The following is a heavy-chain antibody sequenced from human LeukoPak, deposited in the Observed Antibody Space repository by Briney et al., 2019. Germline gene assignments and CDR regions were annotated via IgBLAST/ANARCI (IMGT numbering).Heavy chain of an antibody. CDR1: GFTFSSYG. D-gene: IGHD4-23*01. CDR2: ISGSGGST. J-gene: IGHJ3*02. CDR3: AKDSAVTVVTPENAFDI. Sequence: QTGGSLRLSCAASGFTFSSYGMSWVRQAPGKGLEWVSAISGSGGSTYYADSVKGRFTISRDNSKNTLYLQMNSLRAEDTAVYYCAKDSAVTVVTPENAFDIWGQGTMVTVSS. V-gene: IGHV3-23*01.